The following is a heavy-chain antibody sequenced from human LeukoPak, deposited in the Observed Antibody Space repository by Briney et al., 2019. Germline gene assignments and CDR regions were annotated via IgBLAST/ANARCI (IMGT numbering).Heavy chain of an antibody. CDR1: GYTFTRYD. V-gene: IGHV1-8*03. CDR2: MNPKSGNT. D-gene: IGHD6-19*01. Sequence: ASVTVSCKASGYTFTRYDINWVRQGTGQGLEWMGWMNPKSGNTGYAQKFQGRVTITRNTSISTAYMELNSLTSEDTAVYYCARVEAKWLYNSSHLDYWGQGTLVTVSS. J-gene: IGHJ4*02. CDR3: ARVEAKWLYNSSHLDY.